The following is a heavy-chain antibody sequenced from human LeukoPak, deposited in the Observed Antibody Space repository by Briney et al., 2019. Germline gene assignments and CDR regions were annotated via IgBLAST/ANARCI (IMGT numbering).Heavy chain of an antibody. V-gene: IGHV3-21*01. D-gene: IGHD6-13*01. CDR1: GFTFDDYA. Sequence: PGGSLRLSCAASGFTFDDYAIHWVRPAPGKGLEWVSSITTTSSYIYYADSVKGRFTISRDNAKSSLFLQMNSLRAEDTGVYYCASDSSSSPAYYHCYMDAWGKGTTVTVSS. J-gene: IGHJ6*03. CDR2: ITTTSSYI. CDR3: ASDSSSSPAYYHCYMDA.